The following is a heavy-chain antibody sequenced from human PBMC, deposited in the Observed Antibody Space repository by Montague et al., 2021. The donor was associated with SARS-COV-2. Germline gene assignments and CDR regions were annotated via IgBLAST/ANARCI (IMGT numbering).Heavy chain of an antibody. J-gene: IGHJ4*02. D-gene: IGHD3-10*01. Sequence: SETLSLTCAVSGASISSNNWWWWGRRPPGKGLEWSVEIHNSGSTNYNPSLDSRVATLIDKSNNQFSLWLISATAADTAVYYCGRVVASGSGNFYGFDYWGQGNMVTVSS. CDR1: GASISSNNW. CDR2: IHNSGST. CDR3: GRVVASGSGNFYGFDY. V-gene: IGHV4-4*02.